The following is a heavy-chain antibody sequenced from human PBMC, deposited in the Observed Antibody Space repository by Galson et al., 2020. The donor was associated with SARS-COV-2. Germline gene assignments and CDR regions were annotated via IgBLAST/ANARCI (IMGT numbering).Heavy chain of an antibody. Sequence: AGGSLRLSCAASGFTFSSYSMNWVRQAPGKGLEWVSSISSSSSYIYYADSVKGRFTISRDNAKNSLYLQMNSLRAEDTAVYYCARDLTYYDILTGYYRGGSIDYWGQGTLVTVSS. CDR3: ARDLTYYDILTGYYRGGSIDY. V-gene: IGHV3-21*01. D-gene: IGHD3-9*01. CDR1: GFTFSSYS. CDR2: ISSSSSYI. J-gene: IGHJ4*02.